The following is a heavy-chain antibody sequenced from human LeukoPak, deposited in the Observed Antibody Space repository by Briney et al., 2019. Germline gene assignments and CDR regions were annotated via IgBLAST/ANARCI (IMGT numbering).Heavy chain of an antibody. CDR2: ISGSGGST. V-gene: IGHV3-23*01. D-gene: IGHD6-13*01. J-gene: IGHJ4*02. CDR1: GFTFNSYA. CDR3: AKDGCSSSCIDY. Sequence: GGSLRLSCAASGFTFNSYAMSWVRQAPGKGLEWVSAISGSGGSTYYADSVKGRFTISRDNSKNTLYLQMHSLRAEDTAVYYCAKDGCSSSCIDYWGQGTLVTVSS.